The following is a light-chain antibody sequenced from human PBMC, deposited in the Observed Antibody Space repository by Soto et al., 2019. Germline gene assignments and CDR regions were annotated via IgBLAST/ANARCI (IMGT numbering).Light chain of an antibody. Sequence: QSVLTQPPSVSAAPGQKVTISCFGSSSNIGNNYVSWYQQLPGTAPKLLIYDNNKRPSGIPDRFSGSKSGTSATLGITGLQSGDEADYYCGTWDSSLGANWVFGGGTKVTVL. CDR2: DNN. CDR1: SSNIGNNY. V-gene: IGLV1-51*01. CDR3: GTWDSSLGANWV. J-gene: IGLJ3*02.